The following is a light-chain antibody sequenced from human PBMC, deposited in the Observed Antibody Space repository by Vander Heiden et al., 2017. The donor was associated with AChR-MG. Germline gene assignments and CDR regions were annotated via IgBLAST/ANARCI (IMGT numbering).Light chain of an antibody. CDR1: KKVSSN. V-gene: IGKV3-15*01. J-gene: IGKJ1*01. CDR2: GEA. Sequence: ELVLTQSPATLSVSPGERATLTCRASKKVSSNFAWCHQKPGQAASLLIYGEASRANGSPARSSSSGAGTEVTLTISSLQSEEVSVYFCQQYKNWTPRTFGHGTKVEIK. CDR3: QQYKNWTPRT.